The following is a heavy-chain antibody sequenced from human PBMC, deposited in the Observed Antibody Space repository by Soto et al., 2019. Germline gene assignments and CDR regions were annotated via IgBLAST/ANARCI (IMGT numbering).Heavy chain of an antibody. Sequence: QVQVQQWGAGLLKPSETLSLTCTISGGSFTTYYWTWIRQPPGMGLEWIGDINHGGTINYDPSLKSRLIISLDTSKNQFSLRLSSVTAADTAVYFCASRPARDYYDSSGYVDYWGQGTLVTVSS. CDR3: ASRPARDYYDSSGYVDY. D-gene: IGHD3-22*01. V-gene: IGHV4-34*01. CDR1: GGSFTTYY. J-gene: IGHJ4*02. CDR2: INHGGTI.